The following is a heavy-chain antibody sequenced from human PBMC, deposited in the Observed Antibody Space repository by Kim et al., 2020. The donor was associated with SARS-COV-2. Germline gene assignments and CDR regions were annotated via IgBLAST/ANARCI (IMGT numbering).Heavy chain of an antibody. V-gene: IGHV4-34*01. CDR1: GGSFSGYY. D-gene: IGHD2-8*01. CDR3: AFTPHYCTNGVCHGRYYFDY. CDR2: INHSGST. J-gene: IGHJ4*02. Sequence: SETLSLTCAVYGGSFSGYYWSWIRQPPGKGLEWIGEINHSGSTNYNPSLKSRVTISVDTSKNQFSLKLSSVTAADTAVYYCAFTPHYCTNGVCHGRYYFDYWGQGTLVTVSS.